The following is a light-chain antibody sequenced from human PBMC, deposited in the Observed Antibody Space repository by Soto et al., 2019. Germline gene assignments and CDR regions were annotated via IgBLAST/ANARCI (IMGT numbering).Light chain of an antibody. V-gene: IGLV2-14*03. CDR2: DVS. J-gene: IGLJ1*01. CDR1: SSDVDDDKY. CDR3: SSYTSTRPFV. Sequence: QSALTQPASVSGSPGQSITMSCTGVSSDVDDDKYVSWYQHHPGKAPKVIIYDVSNRPSGVSNRFSGSTSGNTASLTISGLQAEDEADYYCSSYTSTRPFVFGSGTKLTVL.